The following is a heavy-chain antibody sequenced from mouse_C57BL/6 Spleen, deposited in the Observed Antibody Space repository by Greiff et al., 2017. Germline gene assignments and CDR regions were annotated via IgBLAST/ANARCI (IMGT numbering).Heavy chain of an antibody. D-gene: IGHD3-1*01. Sequence: VQLVESGPELVKPGASVKLSCKASGYTFTSYDINWVKQRPGQGLEWIGWIYPRDGSTKYNAKFKGKATLTVDTSSSTAYMELHSLTSEDSAVYFCARSGGDWYFDVWGTGTTVTVSS. V-gene: IGHV1-85*01. CDR1: GYTFTSYD. CDR3: ARSGGDWYFDV. CDR2: IYPRDGST. J-gene: IGHJ1*03.